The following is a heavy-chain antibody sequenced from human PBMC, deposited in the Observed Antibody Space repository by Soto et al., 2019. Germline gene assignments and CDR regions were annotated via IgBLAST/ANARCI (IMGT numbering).Heavy chain of an antibody. D-gene: IGHD2-15*01. CDR2: IYYSGST. CDR1: GGSISSSSYY. V-gene: IGHV4-39*01. Sequence: QLQLQESGPGLVKPWETLSLTCTVSGGSISSSSYYWGWIRQPPGKGLEWIGSIYYSGSTYYNPSLKSRVTISVDTSKNQFSLKLSSVTAADTAVYYCARSGPATGWFDPWGQGTLITVSS. CDR3: ARSGPATGWFDP. J-gene: IGHJ5*02.